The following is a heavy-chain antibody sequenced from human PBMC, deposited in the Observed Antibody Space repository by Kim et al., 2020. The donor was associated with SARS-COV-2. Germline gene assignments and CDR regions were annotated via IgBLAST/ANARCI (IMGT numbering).Heavy chain of an antibody. J-gene: IGHJ4*02. CDR2: IYYSGST. D-gene: IGHD2-2*01. CDR3: ARASGRPHRTYQVDY. V-gene: IGHV4-59*13. Sequence: SETLSLTCTVSGGSISSYYWSWIRQPPGKGLEWIGYIYYSGSTNYNPSLKSRVTISVDTSKNQFSLKLSSVTAADTAVYYCARASGRPHRTYQVDYWGQGTLVTVSS. CDR1: GGSISSYY.